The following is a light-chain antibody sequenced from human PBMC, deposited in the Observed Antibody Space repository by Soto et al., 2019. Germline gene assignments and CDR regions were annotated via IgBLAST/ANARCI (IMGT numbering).Light chain of an antibody. CDR1: QTVSNQ. CDR3: QQYDDWPGVT. CDR2: DAS. V-gene: IGKV3-15*01. Sequence: EIVLTQSPVTLSLSPGERATLSCRASQTVSNQLAWYQQKPGQAPRFLIYDASTRATGIPARFSGSGSGTDFTLTISSLQSEDSATYYCQQYDDWPGVTFGPGTKVEIK. J-gene: IGKJ3*01.